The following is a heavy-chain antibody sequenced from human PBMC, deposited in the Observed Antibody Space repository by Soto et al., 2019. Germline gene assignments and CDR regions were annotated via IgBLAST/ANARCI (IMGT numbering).Heavy chain of an antibody. CDR1: GFTFSSYA. CDR2: ISYDGSNK. Sequence: ESGGGVVQPGRSLRLSCAASGFTFSSYAMHWVRQAPDKGLEWVAVISYDGSNKYYADSVKGRFTISRDNSKNTLYLQMNSLRAEDTAVYYCARSDTAMVRAYYYGMDVWGQGTTVTVSS. V-gene: IGHV3-30-3*01. J-gene: IGHJ6*02. D-gene: IGHD5-18*01. CDR3: ARSDTAMVRAYYYGMDV.